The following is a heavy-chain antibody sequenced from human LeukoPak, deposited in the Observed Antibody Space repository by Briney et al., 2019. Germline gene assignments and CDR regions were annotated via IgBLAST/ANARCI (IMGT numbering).Heavy chain of an antibody. Sequence: SVKVSCKASGGTFSSYAIIWVRQAPGQGLEWMGRIIPILGIANYAQKFQGRVTITADKSTSTAYMELSSLRSEDTAVYYCARGGSCYSCYWFDPWGQGTLVTVSS. D-gene: IGHD2-15*01. CDR3: ARGGSCYSCYWFDP. CDR2: IIPILGIA. V-gene: IGHV1-69*04. CDR1: GGTFSSYA. J-gene: IGHJ5*02.